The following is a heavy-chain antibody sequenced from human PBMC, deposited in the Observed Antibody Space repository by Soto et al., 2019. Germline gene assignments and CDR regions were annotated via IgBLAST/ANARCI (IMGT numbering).Heavy chain of an antibody. CDR1: GFTFSSYA. CDR3: SKDLVATITRFDY. J-gene: IGHJ4*02. V-gene: IGHV3-23*01. D-gene: IGHD5-12*01. CDR2: ISGSGGST. Sequence: EVQLLESGGGLVQPGGSLRLSCAASGFTFSSYAMSWVRQAPGKGLEWVSAISGSGGSTYYADSVKGRFTISRDNSKNPLYLQMNGLRAEDKGVYYCSKDLVATITRFDYWGQGTLVTVSS.